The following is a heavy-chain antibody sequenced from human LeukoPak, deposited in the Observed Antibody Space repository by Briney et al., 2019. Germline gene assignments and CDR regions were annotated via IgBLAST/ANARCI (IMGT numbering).Heavy chain of an antibody. CDR2: ISRSGSTK. Sequence: GGSLRLSCAASGFTVSSNYMSWIRRAPGKGLEWVSSISRSGSTKYYADSVKGRFTISRDNAKNSLYLQMNSLRAEDTALYYCARDFKGGYFDYWGQGTLVTVSS. CDR1: GFTVSSNY. CDR3: ARDFKGGYFDY. D-gene: IGHD3-16*01. V-gene: IGHV3-11*01. J-gene: IGHJ4*02.